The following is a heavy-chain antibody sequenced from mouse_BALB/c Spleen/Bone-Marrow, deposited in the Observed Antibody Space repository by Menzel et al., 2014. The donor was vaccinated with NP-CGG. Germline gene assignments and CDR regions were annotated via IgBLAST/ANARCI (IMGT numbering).Heavy chain of an antibody. CDR1: GYTFSSYI. CDR3: AAGRDYFDY. D-gene: IGHD4-1*01. V-gene: IGHV1-14*01. Sequence: EVQLVESGPELVKPGASVKMSCKASGYTFSSYIMHWVKRKPGQGLEWIGYINPYNDGTNYNEKFKGKATLTSDKSSSTAYMELSSLTSEDSAVYYCAAGRDYFDYWGQGTTLTVSS. J-gene: IGHJ2*01. CDR2: INPYNDGT.